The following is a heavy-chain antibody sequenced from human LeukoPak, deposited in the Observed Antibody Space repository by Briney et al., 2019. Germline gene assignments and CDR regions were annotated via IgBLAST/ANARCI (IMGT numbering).Heavy chain of an antibody. D-gene: IGHD5-18*01. Sequence: GGSLRLSCAASGFTFSSYSMNWVRQAPGKGLEWVSAITGSGAGTYYADSAKGRFTISRDKSKNTLYLQMNNLRAEDTALYFCAKRDSAGLYYFDYWGQGTLVTVSS. CDR3: AKRDSAGLYYFDY. J-gene: IGHJ4*02. V-gene: IGHV3-23*01. CDR1: GFTFSSYS. CDR2: ITGSGAGT.